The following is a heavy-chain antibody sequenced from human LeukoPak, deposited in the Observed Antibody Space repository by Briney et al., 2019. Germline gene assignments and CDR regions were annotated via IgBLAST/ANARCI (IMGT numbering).Heavy chain of an antibody. CDR1: GFDLSTYE. Sequence: GGSLRLSCAASGFDLSTYEMNWVRQAPGKGLEWIADITISGHTKNYADSVKGRFSISRDNARTSLYLQMHSRRVEDTGVYYCARGDPHADLWGQGTLVTVSS. D-gene: IGHD5-24*01. J-gene: IGHJ5*02. CDR3: ARGDPHADL. V-gene: IGHV3-48*03. CDR2: ITISGHTK.